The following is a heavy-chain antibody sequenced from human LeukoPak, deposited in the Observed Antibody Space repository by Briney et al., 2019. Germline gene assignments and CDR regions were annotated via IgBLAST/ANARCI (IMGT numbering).Heavy chain of an antibody. CDR1: GYSFTSYW. J-gene: IGHJ1*01. D-gene: IGHD3-22*01. CDR3: ARLPGRYYDSSGYYYFQH. Sequence: GESLKISCKGSGYSFTSYWIGWVRQMPGKGLEWMGIIYPGDSDTRYSPSFQGHVTISADKSISTAYLQWSSLKASDTAMYYCARLPGRYYDSSGYYYFQHWGQGTLVTVSS. CDR2: IYPGDSDT. V-gene: IGHV5-51*01.